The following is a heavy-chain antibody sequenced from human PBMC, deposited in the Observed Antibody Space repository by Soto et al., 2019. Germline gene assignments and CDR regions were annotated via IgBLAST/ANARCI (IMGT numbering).Heavy chain of an antibody. J-gene: IGHJ4*02. CDR1: GFTFRSSA. CDR3: ESGNGDY. D-gene: IGHD1-1*01. CDR2: ISSSGDST. V-gene: IGHV3-23*01. Sequence: GGSLRLSCAASGFTFRSSAMSWVRQAPGKGLECVSAISSSGDSTHYADSVKGRFTISRDNSKNTLFLQMNSLRVEDTAIYYCESGNGDYWGQGSRVTVYS.